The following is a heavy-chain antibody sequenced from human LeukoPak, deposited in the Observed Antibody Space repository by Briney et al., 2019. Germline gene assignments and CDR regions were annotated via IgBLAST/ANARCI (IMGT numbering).Heavy chain of an antibody. V-gene: IGHV3-48*01. CDR3: ARDYVYACDY. CDR1: GFSFSSYS. D-gene: IGHD2-8*01. J-gene: IGHJ4*02. Sequence: GGSLRLSCAASGFSFSSYSINWVRQAPGKGLEWVSYISGNGNAKHYEDSLKGRFTITRDNAKNALYLQMKRLRAEEMGVYFFARDYVYACDYWGQGTLVSVFS. CDR2: ISGNGNAK.